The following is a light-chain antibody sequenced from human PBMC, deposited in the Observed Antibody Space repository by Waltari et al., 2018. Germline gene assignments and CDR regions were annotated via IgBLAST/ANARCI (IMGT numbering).Light chain of an antibody. Sequence: QSVLTQPPSASGTPGQRVTISCSGSSSNIGGNTVNWYQQLPGTAPKLLIHSNNQRPSGVPDRFSGSKSGTAASRAISGLQSEDEAEYYCAAWDDSLNGWVFGGGTKLTVL. CDR1: SSNIGGNT. J-gene: IGLJ3*02. CDR2: SNN. V-gene: IGLV1-44*01. CDR3: AAWDDSLNGWV.